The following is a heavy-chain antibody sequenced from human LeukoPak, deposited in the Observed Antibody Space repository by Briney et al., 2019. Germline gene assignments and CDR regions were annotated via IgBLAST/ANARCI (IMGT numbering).Heavy chain of an antibody. CDR2: ISGGGGST. D-gene: IGHD3-10*01. V-gene: IGHV3-23*01. J-gene: IGHJ5*02. CDR3: AKGSPDYYGSGRPGWFDP. Sequence: GGSLRLSCAASGFTFSSYAMSWVRLAPGKGLEWVSAISGGGGSTYYADSVKGRFTISRDNSKNTLYLQMNSLRAEDTAVYYCAKGSPDYYGSGRPGWFDPWGQGTLVTVSS. CDR1: GFTFSSYA.